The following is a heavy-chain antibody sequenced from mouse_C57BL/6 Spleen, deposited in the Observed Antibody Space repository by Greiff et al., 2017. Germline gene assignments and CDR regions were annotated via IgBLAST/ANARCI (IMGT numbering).Heavy chain of an antibody. J-gene: IGHJ2*01. D-gene: IGHD1-1*01. CDR1: GFTFSSYA. Sequence: EVKVVESGGGLVKPGGSLKLSCAASGFTFSSYAMSWVRQTPEKRLEWVANISDGGSYTYYPDNVKGRFTISRDNAKNNLYLQMSHLKSEDTAMYYCARDWNYYGSSYYFDYWGQGTTLTVSS. CDR3: ARDWNYYGSSYYFDY. CDR2: ISDGGSYT. V-gene: IGHV5-4*01.